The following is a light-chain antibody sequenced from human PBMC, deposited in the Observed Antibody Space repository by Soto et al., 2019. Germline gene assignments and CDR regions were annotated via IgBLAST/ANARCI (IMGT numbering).Light chain of an antibody. CDR1: QSVSSSY. CDR2: GAS. V-gene: IGKV3-20*01. J-gene: IGKJ5*01. CDR3: QQYGSSPLIT. Sequence: EIGLTQSPGTLSLSPGERATLSCRASQSVSSSYLAWYPQKPGQAPRLLIYGASSRATGIPDRFRGSGSGTDFTLTISRLEPEDFAVYYCQQYGSSPLITFGQGTRLEIK.